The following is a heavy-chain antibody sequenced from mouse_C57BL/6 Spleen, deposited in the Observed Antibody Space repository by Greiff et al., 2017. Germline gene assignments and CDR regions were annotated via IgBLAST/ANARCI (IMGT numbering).Heavy chain of an antibody. CDR2: IYPGDGDT. Sequence: QVQLQQSGAELVKPGASVKISCKASGYAFSSYWMNWVKQRPGKGLEWIGQIYPGDGDTNYNGKFKGKATLTADKSSSTAYIQLSSLTSEYSAVYFCARSGGKPYYYAMDYWGQGTSVTVSS. J-gene: IGHJ4*01. V-gene: IGHV1-80*01. CDR1: GYAFSSYW. CDR3: ARSGGKPYYYAMDY. D-gene: IGHD2-1*01.